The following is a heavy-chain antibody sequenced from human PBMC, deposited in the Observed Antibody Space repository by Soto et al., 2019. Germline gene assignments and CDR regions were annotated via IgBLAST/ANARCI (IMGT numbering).Heavy chain of an antibody. CDR1: GGSISSYY. CDR3: ATHSSPEPYLVVTSPSFGD. V-gene: IGHV4-59*08. CDR2: IYYSGST. D-gene: IGHD2-21*02. J-gene: IGHJ4*02. Sequence: QVQLQESGPGLVKPSETLSLTCTFSGGSISSYYWSWIREAPGKGLEWIGYIYYSGSTNYNPSLKSRVTISVDTSKNQFSLKLSSVTAADTAVYYCATHSSPEPYLVVTSPSFGDWGQGTLVTVSS.